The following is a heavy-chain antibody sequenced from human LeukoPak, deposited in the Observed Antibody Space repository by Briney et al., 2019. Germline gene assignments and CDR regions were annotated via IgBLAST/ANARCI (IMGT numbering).Heavy chain of an antibody. V-gene: IGHV4-59*01. Sequence: SETLSLTCTVSGGSISSYYWSWIRQPPGKGLEWIGYIYYSGSTNYNPSLKSRVTISVDTSKNQFSLKLSSVTAADTAVYYCARGTTIFGVVIMDYWGQGTLVTVSS. D-gene: IGHD3-3*01. CDR3: ARGTTIFGVVIMDY. CDR1: GGSISSYY. CDR2: IYYSGST. J-gene: IGHJ4*02.